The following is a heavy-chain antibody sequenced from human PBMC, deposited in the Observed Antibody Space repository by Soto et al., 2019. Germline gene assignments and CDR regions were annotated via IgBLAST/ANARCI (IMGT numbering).Heavy chain of an antibody. J-gene: IGHJ4*02. D-gene: IGHD6-25*01. Sequence: FSVVSVSLSGMCVSWIRQPPGKALEWLALIDWDDDKYYSTSVQTRLTISKDTSKNQVVLTMTNLAPVDTATYFCAGDRFKRACICGFAFRGQGTPVTVTS. CDR2: IDWDDDK. V-gene: IGHV2-70*13. CDR3: AGDRFKRACICGFAF. CDR1: VVSVSLSGMC.